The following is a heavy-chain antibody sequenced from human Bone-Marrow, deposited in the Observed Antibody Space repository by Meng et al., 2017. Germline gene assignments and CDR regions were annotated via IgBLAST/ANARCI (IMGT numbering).Heavy chain of an antibody. J-gene: IGHJ6*02. CDR2: ISGSGGST. CDR3: AIYGSGSYFGDYYYYGMDV. CDR1: GFTFSSYA. V-gene: IGHV3-23*01. D-gene: IGHD3-10*01. Sequence: GESLKISCAASGFTFSSYAMSWVRQAPGKGLEWVSAISGSGGSTYYADSVKGRFTIFRDNSKNTLYLQMNSLRAEDTAVYYCAIYGSGSYFGDYYYYGMDVWGQGTTVTVSS.